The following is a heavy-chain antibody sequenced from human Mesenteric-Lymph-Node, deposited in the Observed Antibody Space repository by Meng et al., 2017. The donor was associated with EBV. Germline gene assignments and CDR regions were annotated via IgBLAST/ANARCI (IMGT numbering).Heavy chain of an antibody. D-gene: IGHD3-10*01. CDR1: GDSISSNYC. V-gene: IGHV4-38-2*02. CDR3: ARDELMVRGLFDS. J-gene: IGHJ4*02. Sequence: QVKLQESGPGLVKPSETLSLTCTVSGDSISSNYCWNWIRQSPGKGLEWIGSVFYSGSTYYNPSLKSRVTISVDTSTGEFSLKLTSVTAADTAIYYCARDELMVRGLFDSWGQGTLVTVSS. CDR2: VFYSGST.